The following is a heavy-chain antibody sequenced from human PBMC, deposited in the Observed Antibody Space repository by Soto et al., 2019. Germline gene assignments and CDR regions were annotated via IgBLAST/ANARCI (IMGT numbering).Heavy chain of an antibody. CDR2: IWHDGTNK. D-gene: IGHD3-22*01. Sequence: QVQLVESGGGVVQPGRSLRLSCAASGFSFSTYGMHWVRQAPGKGLEWVAAIWHDGTNKYYADSVKGRFTISRDNSKNTLYVEVNSLRAEDTAVYYCARERGDYDSSGHYFVYWGQGTLVTVSS. CDR3: ARERGDYDSSGHYFVY. V-gene: IGHV3-33*01. J-gene: IGHJ4*02. CDR1: GFSFSTYG.